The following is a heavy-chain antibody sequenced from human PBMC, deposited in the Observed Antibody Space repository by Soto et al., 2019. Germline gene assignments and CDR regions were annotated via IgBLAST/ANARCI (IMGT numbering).Heavy chain of an antibody. CDR1: GFTFSSYW. CDR3: ARSRNGLVRCWFDP. CDR2: IKQDGSEK. Sequence: GGSLRLSCAASGFTFSSYWMSWVRQAPGKGLEWVANIKQDGSEKYYVDSVKGRFTISRDKAKNSLYLQMNSLRAEDTAVYYCARSRNGLVRCWFDPWGQGTLVTVSS. J-gene: IGHJ5*02. D-gene: IGHD6-19*01. V-gene: IGHV3-7*03.